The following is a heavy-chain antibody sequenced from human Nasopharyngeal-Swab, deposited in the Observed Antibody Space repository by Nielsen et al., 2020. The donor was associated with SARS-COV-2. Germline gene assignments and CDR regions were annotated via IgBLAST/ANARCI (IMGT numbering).Heavy chain of an antibody. CDR3: SRDLGGAYGY. CDR2: ISDDENTI. CDR1: GFTLSWYW. Sequence: ESLKISGAASGFTLSWYWMHWVRQVPGKGLVWVARISDDENTINYADSVKGRFTISRDYAKNTLYLQMNNLRAEDTAIYYCSRDLGGAYGYWGQGTLVTVSS. D-gene: IGHD3-16*01. V-gene: IGHV3-74*01. J-gene: IGHJ4*02.